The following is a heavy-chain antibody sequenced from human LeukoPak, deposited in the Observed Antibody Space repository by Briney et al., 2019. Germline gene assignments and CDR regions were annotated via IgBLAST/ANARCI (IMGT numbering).Heavy chain of an antibody. Sequence: ASVKVSCKASGYTFTSYHMHWVRQAPGQGLEWMGKINLSGGSTTYAQKFQGRVTMTRDTSTSTVYMELSSLRSEDTAVYYCAADGMRDQSPFDYWGQGTLVTVSS. CDR1: GYTFTSYH. J-gene: IGHJ4*02. CDR2: INLSGGST. CDR3: AADGMRDQSPFDY. D-gene: IGHD2-8*01. V-gene: IGHV1-46*01.